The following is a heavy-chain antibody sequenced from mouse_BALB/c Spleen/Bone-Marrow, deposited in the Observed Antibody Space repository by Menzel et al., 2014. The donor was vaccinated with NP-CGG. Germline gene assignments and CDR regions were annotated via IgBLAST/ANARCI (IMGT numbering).Heavy chain of an antibody. J-gene: IGHJ4*01. Sequence: VQLQQSGAELARPGASVKMSCKASGYTFTTYTMHWVKRRPGQGPEWIGYINPSSGYTNYNQKFKDKATLTADKSSSTAYMQLSSLTSEDSAVYFCAKRDIYYGYDGNAMDYWGQGTSVTVSS. D-gene: IGHD2-2*01. V-gene: IGHV1-4*01. CDR2: INPSSGYT. CDR3: AKRDIYYGYDGNAMDY. CDR1: GYTFTTYT.